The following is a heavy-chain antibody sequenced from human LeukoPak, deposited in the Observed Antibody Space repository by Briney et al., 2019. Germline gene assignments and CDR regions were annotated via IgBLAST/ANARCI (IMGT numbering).Heavy chain of an antibody. J-gene: IGHJ3*02. Sequence: PSETLSLTCDVSGGSITQTNYWTWVRQPPGKGLEWIGEVNLQGSTNYNPSLMGRVAISVDTSENHVSLQLTSVTAADTAVYYCARDRRWEQVHAFDIWGRGTMVTVSS. D-gene: IGHD5-24*01. CDR1: GGSITQTNY. V-gene: IGHV4-4*02. CDR2: VNLQGST. CDR3: ARDRRWEQVHAFDI.